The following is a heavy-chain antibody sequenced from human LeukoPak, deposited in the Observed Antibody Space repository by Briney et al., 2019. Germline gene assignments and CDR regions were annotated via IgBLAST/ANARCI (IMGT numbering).Heavy chain of an antibody. CDR3: ARANFLYCSSTTCLFDY. CDR1: GYTFTDYY. V-gene: IGHV1-2*02. D-gene: IGHD2-2*01. CDR2: INPNSGDT. J-gene: IGHJ4*02. Sequence: ASVKVSCKASGYTFTDYYMHWVRQAPGQGFEWMGWINPNSGDTNYAQKFQGRVTMTRDTSISAAHMELSRLRSDDTAVYYCARANFLYCSSTTCLFDYWGQGTLVIVSS.